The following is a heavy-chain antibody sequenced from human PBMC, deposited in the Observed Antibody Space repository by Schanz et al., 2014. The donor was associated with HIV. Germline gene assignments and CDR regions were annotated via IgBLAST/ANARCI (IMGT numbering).Heavy chain of an antibody. J-gene: IGHJ3*02. V-gene: IGHV1-69*01. CDR3: ASPAESERGPGDAFDI. CDR1: GGTFGTYG. CDR2: IIPIFVTT. D-gene: IGHD1-1*01. Sequence: QVQLVQSGAEVKKPGTSVKLSCKASGGTFGTYGFTWVRQAPGQGLEWVGGIIPIFVTTNYAPRFQGRLTMTADVSTNTASMELSSLRPEDTAVYYCASPAESERGPGDAFDIWGQGTLVTVSS.